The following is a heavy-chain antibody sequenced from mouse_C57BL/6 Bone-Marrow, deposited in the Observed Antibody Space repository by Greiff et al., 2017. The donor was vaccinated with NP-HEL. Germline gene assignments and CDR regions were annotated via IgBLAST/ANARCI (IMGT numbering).Heavy chain of an antibody. CDR3: ARKGGSSGHYFDY. CDR1: GYAFSSSW. D-gene: IGHD3-2*02. Sequence: QVQLQQSGPELVKPGASVKISCKASGYAFSSSWMNWVKQRPGKGLEWIGRIYPGDGDTNYNGKFKGKATLTADKSSSTAYMQLSSLTSEDSAVYFCARKGGSSGHYFDYWGQGTTLTVSS. J-gene: IGHJ2*01. V-gene: IGHV1-82*01. CDR2: IYPGDGDT.